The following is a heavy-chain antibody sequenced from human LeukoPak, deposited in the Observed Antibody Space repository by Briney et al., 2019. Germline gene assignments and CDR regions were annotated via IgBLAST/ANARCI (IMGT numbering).Heavy chain of an antibody. CDR2: ISASGGST. V-gene: IGHV3-23*01. J-gene: IGHJ4*02. CDR1: GITFSSPA. D-gene: IGHD4-17*01. CDR3: ARVDYGDYYDFDY. Sequence: GGSVRLSCAASGITFSSPAMSWVRQVPGKGLEWVSGISASGGSTYYADSVRGRFTISRDNSKNTLYVQMNSLRDEDTAVYYCARVDYGDYYDFDYWGQGTLVTVSS.